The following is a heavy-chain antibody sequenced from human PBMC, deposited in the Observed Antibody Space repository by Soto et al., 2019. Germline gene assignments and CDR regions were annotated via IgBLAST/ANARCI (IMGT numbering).Heavy chain of an antibody. CDR3: STGVDYGDYAGGY. CDR1: GFTFSNAW. Sequence: EVQLVESGGGLVKPGGSLRLSCAASGFTFSNAWMSWVRQAPGKGLEWVGRIKSKTDGGTTDYAAPMKGRLTISRDDSKNTLYLQMNSLKTEDTAVYYCSTGVDYGDYAGGYWGQGTLVTVSS. CDR2: IKSKTDGGTT. J-gene: IGHJ4*02. D-gene: IGHD4-17*01. V-gene: IGHV3-15*01.